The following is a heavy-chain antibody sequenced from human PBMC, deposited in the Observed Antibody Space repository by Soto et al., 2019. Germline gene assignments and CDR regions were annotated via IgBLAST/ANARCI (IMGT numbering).Heavy chain of an antibody. CDR2: LSHDGGNT. V-gene: IGHV3-23*01. D-gene: IGHD1-1*01. Sequence: GGSLRLYCVASEFSFINYAMTWVRQARGKGLQWVAALSHDGGNTFYGDSVRGRFTVSRDNSKNTLYLHMTSLRAEDTAVYFCAKQRTTWTDSAIDSWGQGSQVPSPQ. CDR3: AKQRTTWTDSAIDS. J-gene: IGHJ4*02. CDR1: EFSFINYA.